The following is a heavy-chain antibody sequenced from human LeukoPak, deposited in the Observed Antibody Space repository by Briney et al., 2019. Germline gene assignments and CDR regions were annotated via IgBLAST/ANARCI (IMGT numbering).Heavy chain of an antibody. J-gene: IGHJ4*02. CDR1: GFTFSDHH. Sequence: HPGGSLSLTCEGSGFTFSDHHLDWVRQAPGMGLEWVGRGPARNNTNSCSTKYATSVRGRFTSSRDDSTNSLFLQISSLTTEATAMYYCTRGLTTDGGGYAFEFWGQGAPVTVSS. CDR3: TRGLTTDGGGYAFEF. D-gene: IGHD2-8*01. V-gene: IGHV3-72*01. CDR2: ARNNTNSCST.